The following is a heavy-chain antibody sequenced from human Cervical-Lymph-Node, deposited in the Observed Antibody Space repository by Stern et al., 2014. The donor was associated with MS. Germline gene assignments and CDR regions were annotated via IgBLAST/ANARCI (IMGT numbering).Heavy chain of an antibody. CDR2: IWYDGSNP. CDR1: GFSFSRYA. J-gene: IGHJ4*02. V-gene: IGHV3-33*01. CDR3: ASAYSSSHYYFDY. Sequence: VQLVESGGGVVQPGRSLRLSCAASGFSFSRYAMHWVRQAPGKGLEWVAIIWYDGSNPYYADSVTGRFTNSRDNFKNTLYLQMNSLRAEDTAVYYCASAYSSSHYYFDYWGQGTLVTVSS. D-gene: IGHD6-13*01.